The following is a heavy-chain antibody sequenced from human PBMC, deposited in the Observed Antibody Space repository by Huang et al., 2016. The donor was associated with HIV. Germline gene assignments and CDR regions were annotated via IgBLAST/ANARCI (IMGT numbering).Heavy chain of an antibody. J-gene: IGHJ4*02. V-gene: IGHV1-2*02. CDR3: ARDWSFGSSTSPAD. D-gene: IGHD6-6*01. Sequence: QVQLVQSGAEVKNPGASVRVSCKASGYTFTDSNIHWVRQAPGQGLGVMGWINPTRGGTIYAQRVQGRVTMTRDTTISTVHMDLRRIQSDDTAVYFCARDWSFGSSTSPADWGQGTLVTVSS. CDR1: GYTFTDSN. CDR2: INPTRGGT.